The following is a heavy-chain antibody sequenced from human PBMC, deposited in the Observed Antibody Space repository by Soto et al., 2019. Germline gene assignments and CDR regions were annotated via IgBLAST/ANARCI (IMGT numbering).Heavy chain of an antibody. CDR1: GYTFTGYY. J-gene: IGHJ6*02. D-gene: IGHD4-17*01. Sequence: ASVKVSCKASGYTFTGYYMHWVRQAPGQGLEWMGWINPNSGGTNYAQKFQGWVTMTRDTSISTAYMELSRLRSDDTAVYYCATTTVTTHYYYYGMDVWGQGTTVTVSS. V-gene: IGHV1-2*04. CDR3: ATTTVTTHYYYYGMDV. CDR2: INPNSGGT.